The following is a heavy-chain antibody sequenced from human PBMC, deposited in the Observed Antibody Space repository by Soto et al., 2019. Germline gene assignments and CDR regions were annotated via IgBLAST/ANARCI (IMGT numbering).Heavy chain of an antibody. CDR3: ARSLSTIGARLDY. V-gene: IGHV1-2*02. J-gene: IGHJ4*01. CDR1: GYIFSDYY. D-gene: IGHD6-6*01. CDR2: INPNTGGT. Sequence: DSGNVCFESAGYIFSDYYMHWVRQAPGQGLEYMGWINPNTGGTKYSQRFQGRVTMTGGTLLLNWLTSDDTAVYYCARSLSTIGARLDYWGQGTLV.